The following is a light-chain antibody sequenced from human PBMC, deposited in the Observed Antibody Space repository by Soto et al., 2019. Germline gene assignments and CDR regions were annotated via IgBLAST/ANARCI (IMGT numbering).Light chain of an antibody. J-gene: IGKJ2*01. Sequence: EIVMTQSPATLSVSPGERATLSCRASQSISTNLAWYQHRAGQAPRLLINGASTRATGIPARSSGSGSGTEFTLTISSLQSEDFAVYYCQQYNTWPPMYTFGQGTKLEIK. V-gene: IGKV3-15*01. CDR1: QSISTN. CDR3: QQYNTWPPMYT. CDR2: GAS.